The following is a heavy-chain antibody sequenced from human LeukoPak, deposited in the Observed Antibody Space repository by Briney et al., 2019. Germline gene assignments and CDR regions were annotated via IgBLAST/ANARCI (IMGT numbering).Heavy chain of an antibody. J-gene: IGHJ4*02. Sequence: GGSLRLSCAASGFSFSDYSMNWVRQAAGKGLEWVSSITISSSIIYYADSVKGRFTISRDNAKNSLFLQMNSLRAEDTAVYFCARDLSDDYSLDYWGQGTLVSVSS. CDR3: ARDLSDDYSLDY. CDR1: GFSFSDYS. CDR2: ITISSSII. D-gene: IGHD3-16*01. V-gene: IGHV3-21*01.